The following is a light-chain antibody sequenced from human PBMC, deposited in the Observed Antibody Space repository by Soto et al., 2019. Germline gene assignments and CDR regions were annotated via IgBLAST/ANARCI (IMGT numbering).Light chain of an antibody. CDR3: GTWDSTLNVWV. Sequence: QSVLTQPPSVSAAPGQKVTISCSGSSSNIGNDYVSWYQNLPGTAPKLLIYDNNKRPSGIPDRFSGSKSGTSATLGITGLQTGDEADYYCGTWDSTLNVWVFGGGTKPTVL. CDR1: SSNIGNDY. J-gene: IGLJ3*02. V-gene: IGLV1-51*01. CDR2: DNN.